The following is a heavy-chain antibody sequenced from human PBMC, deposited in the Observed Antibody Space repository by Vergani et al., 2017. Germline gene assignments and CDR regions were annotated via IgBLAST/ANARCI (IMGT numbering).Heavy chain of an antibody. CDR3: ARVYCSGGSCYSGVYYMDV. CDR1: GYTFTSYY. CDR2: INPSGGST. J-gene: IGHJ6*03. V-gene: IGHV1-46*01. Sequence: QVQLVQSGAEVKKPGASVKVSCKASGYTFTSYYMHWVRQAPGQGLEWMGIINPSGGSTSYAQKFHGRVTMTRDTSTSTVYMELSSLRSEDTAVYYCARVYCSGGSCYSGVYYMDVWGKGTTVTVSS. D-gene: IGHD2-15*01.